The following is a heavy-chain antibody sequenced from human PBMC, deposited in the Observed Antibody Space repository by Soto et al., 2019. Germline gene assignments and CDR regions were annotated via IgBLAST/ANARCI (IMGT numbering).Heavy chain of an antibody. CDR1: GVSISSGGYY. V-gene: IGHV4-31*03. CDR3: AREYDILTGYSLNYSMDV. J-gene: IGHJ6*02. D-gene: IGHD3-9*01. CDR2: LYYSGST. Sequence: QVQLQESGPGLVKPSQTLSLTCTVSGVSISSGGYYWSWIRQHPGKGLEWIGYLYYSGSTYYNPTLKSRVTISVDTSKNQCSLKLSSVTAADTAVYYCAREYDILTGYSLNYSMDVWGQGTTVTVSS.